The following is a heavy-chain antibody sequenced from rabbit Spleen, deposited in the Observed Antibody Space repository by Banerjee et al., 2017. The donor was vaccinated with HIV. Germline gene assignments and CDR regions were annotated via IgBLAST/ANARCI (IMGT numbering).Heavy chain of an antibody. V-gene: IGHV1S40*01. CDR3: ARDSGTSFSTYGMDL. CDR1: GVSFSSNYY. D-gene: IGHD8-1*01. CDR2: IDTGSSGFT. Sequence: QSLEESGGDLVKPGASLTLTCTASGVSFSSNYYMCWVRQAPGKGLEWIACIDTGSSGFTYFATWAKGRFTISNPSSTTVTLQMTSLTAADTATYFCARDSGTSFSTYGMDLWGPGTLVTVS. J-gene: IGHJ6*01.